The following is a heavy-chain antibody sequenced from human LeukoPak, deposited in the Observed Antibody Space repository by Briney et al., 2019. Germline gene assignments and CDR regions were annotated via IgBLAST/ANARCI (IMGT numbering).Heavy chain of an antibody. CDR1: GGTFSSYA. D-gene: IGHD4-17*01. V-gene: IGHV1-69*05. J-gene: IGHJ4*02. Sequence: SVKVSCKASGGTFSSYAISWVRQAPGQGLEWMGGIIPIFGRANYAQKFQGRVTITTDESTSTAYMELSSLRSEDTAVYYCARVLGDGDYVLDYWGQGTLVTVSS. CDR2: IIPIFGRA. CDR3: ARVLGDGDYVLDY.